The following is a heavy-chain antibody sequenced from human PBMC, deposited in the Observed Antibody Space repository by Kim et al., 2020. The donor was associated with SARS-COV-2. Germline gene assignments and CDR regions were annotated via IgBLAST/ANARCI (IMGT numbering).Heavy chain of an antibody. J-gene: IGHJ4*02. Sequence: ASVKVSCKASGYTFTGYYMHWVRQAPGQGLEWMGRINPNSGGTNYAQKFQGRVTMTRDTSISTAYMELSRLRSDDTAVYYCARDFYDSSGLDGYWGQGTLVTVSS. CDR1: GYTFTGYY. CDR2: INPNSGGT. D-gene: IGHD3-22*01. CDR3: ARDFYDSSGLDGY. V-gene: IGHV1-2*06.